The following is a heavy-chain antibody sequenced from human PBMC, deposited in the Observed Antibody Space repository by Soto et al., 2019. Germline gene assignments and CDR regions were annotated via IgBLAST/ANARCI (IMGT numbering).Heavy chain of an antibody. CDR3: AHIPDFDDALCYPSYYYGMDV. CDR2: IYGNDDK. D-gene: IGHD2-8*01. Sequence: SGPTLVNPTQPLTLTCTFSGFSLSTSGVGVGWIRQPPGKALEWLALIYGNDDKRYSPSLKNRLTITKDTARNQVVLTVTNMDPLDTAIYYCAHIPDFDDALCYPSYYYGMDVWAKGPRSPSP. V-gene: IGHV2-5*01. J-gene: IGHJ6*02. CDR1: GFSLSTSGVG.